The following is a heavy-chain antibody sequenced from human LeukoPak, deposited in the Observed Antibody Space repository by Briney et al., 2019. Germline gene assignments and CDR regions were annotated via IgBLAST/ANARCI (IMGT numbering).Heavy chain of an antibody. CDR1: GYTFIDYY. D-gene: IGHD4-23*01. CDR3: GRDYGGNDGFDY. CDR2: INPSGGST. J-gene: IGHJ4*02. Sequence: ASVKVSCKTSGYTFIDYYMHWVRQAPGQGLEWMGIINPSGGSTSYAQKFQGRVTLTRDTSTSTVYMELSSLRSEDTAVYYCGRDYGGNDGFDYWGQGTLVTVSS. V-gene: IGHV1-46*01.